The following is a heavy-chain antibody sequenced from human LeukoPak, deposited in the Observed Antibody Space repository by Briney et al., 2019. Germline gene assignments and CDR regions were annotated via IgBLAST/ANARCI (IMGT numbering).Heavy chain of an antibody. V-gene: IGHV3-48*01. CDR3: ARTSKNSYGCSDY. D-gene: IGHD5-18*01. CDR1: GFTFSSYS. Sequence: GGSLRLSCAASGFTFSSYSMNWVRQAPGKGLELVSYISSSSSTIYYADSVKGRFTISRDNAKNSLYLQMNSLRAEDTAVYYCARTSKNSYGCSDYWGQGTLVTVSS. J-gene: IGHJ4*02. CDR2: ISSSSSTI.